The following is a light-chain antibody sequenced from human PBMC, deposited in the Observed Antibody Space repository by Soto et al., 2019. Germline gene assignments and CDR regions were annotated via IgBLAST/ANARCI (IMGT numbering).Light chain of an antibody. CDR2: SNN. V-gene: IGLV1-44*01. Sequence: QSVLTQPPSASGTPGQRVTISCSGSSSNIGSNTVNWYQHLPGTAPKLLIFSNNQRPSGLPDRFSGSKSGTSASLAISGLQSEDEADYYCAAWDDSLNGVVFGGGTKLTVL. CDR1: SSNIGSNT. CDR3: AAWDDSLNGVV. J-gene: IGLJ2*01.